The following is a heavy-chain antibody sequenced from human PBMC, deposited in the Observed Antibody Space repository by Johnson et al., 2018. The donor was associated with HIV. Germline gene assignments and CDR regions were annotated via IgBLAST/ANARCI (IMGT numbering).Heavy chain of an antibody. CDR2: INWNGGST. D-gene: IGHD6-13*01. J-gene: IGHJ3*01. Sequence: AESGGGVERPWVSLRLSCSASGFIFDNSGMSLVRQLPGKGLEWVAGINWNGGSTGSADSVKGRFTISRDNSKSTLYLQMSNLRVEDTAVYYCAKIYLGQQLRDPFDFWGQGTLVTVSS. CDR3: AKIYLGQQLRDPFDF. CDR1: GFIFDNSG. V-gene: IGHV3-20*04.